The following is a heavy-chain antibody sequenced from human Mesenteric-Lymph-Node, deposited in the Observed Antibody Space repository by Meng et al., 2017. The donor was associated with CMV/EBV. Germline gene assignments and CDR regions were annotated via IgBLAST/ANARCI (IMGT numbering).Heavy chain of an antibody. CDR1: GFNVRDKY. CDR2: IYRGDNT. Sequence: EVHPGGAGGGLVQPGGPRILSCAASGFNVRDKYMSWVRQAPGKGLEWVCIIYRGDNTYYIDSVKDRFTVSRDNSKNTMYLQMNSLRVEDTAVYYCTGDSVSNPNLDYWGQGTLVTVSS. V-gene: IGHV3-66*01. D-gene: IGHD3-10*01. J-gene: IGHJ4*02. CDR3: TGDSVSNPNLDY.